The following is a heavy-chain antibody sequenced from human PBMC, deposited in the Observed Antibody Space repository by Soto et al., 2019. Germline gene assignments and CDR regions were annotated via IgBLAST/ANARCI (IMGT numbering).Heavy chain of an antibody. D-gene: IGHD5-12*01. V-gene: IGHV4-59*01. J-gene: IGHJ4*02. CDR3: ASRDIVAGTLDY. CDR2: IYYSGST. CDR1: GGSISSYY. Sequence: SETLSLTCTVSGGSISSYYWSWIRQPPGKGLEWIGYIYYSGSTNYNPSLKSRVTISVDTSKNQFSLKLSSVTAAHTAVYYCASRDIVAGTLDYWGQGTLVTVSS.